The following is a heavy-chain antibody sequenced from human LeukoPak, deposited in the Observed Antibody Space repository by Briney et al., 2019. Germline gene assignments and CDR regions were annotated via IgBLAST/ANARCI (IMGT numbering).Heavy chain of an antibody. CDR2: ISWNSGSI. CDR3: AKVSGYSYGFFDY. Sequence: GGSLRLSCAGSGFIFNNYAMHWVRQPPGKGLEWVSGISWNSGSIDYADSVKGRFTISRDNAKNSLYLQMNSLRAEDTALYYCAKVSGYSYGFFDYWGQGTLVTVSS. CDR1: GFIFNNYA. J-gene: IGHJ4*02. V-gene: IGHV3-9*01. D-gene: IGHD5-18*01.